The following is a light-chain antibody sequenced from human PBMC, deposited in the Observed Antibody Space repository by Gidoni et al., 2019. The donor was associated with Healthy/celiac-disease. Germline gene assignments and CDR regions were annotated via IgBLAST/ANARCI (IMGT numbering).Light chain of an antibody. J-gene: IGKJ4*01. CDR2: AAS. CDR1: QSISSY. V-gene: IGKV1-39*01. Sequence: DIQMTQSPSSLSASVGDRVTITCRASQSISSYLNWYQQKPGKAPKLLIYAASSLQSGVPSRFSGSGSGTDFTLTISSLQPEDFATYYCQQSYSTPLLFGGGTKVEIK. CDR3: QQSYSTPLL.